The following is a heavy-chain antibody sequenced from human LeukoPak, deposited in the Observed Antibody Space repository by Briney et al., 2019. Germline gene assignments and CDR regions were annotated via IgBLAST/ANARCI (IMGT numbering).Heavy chain of an antibody. CDR2: ISAYNGNT. V-gene: IGHV1-18*01. CDR1: GYSFTSHG. CDR3: ARDPLRIAVAGTRMLDP. D-gene: IGHD6-19*01. Sequence: ASVKVSCKASGYSFTSHGISWVRQAPGQGLEWMGWISAYNGNTNYAQKLQGRVTMTTDTSTSTAYMELRSLRSDDTAVYYCARDPLRIAVAGTRMLDPWGQGTLVTVSS. J-gene: IGHJ5*02.